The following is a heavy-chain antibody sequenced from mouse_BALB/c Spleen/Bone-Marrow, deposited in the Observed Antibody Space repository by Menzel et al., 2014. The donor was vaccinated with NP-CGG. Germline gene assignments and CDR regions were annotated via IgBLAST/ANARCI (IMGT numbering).Heavy chain of an antibody. CDR2: ISSGGSYT. V-gene: IGHV5-6*01. CDR1: GFTFSSYG. J-gene: IGHJ2*01. D-gene: IGHD2-4*01. Sequence: EVHLVESGGDLVKPGGSLKLSCAASGFTFSSYGMSWVRQTPDKRLEWVATISSGGSYTYYPDSVKGRFTISRDNAKNTLYLQMSSLKSEDTAMYYCARQTYYDYDGYFDYWVQGTTLTVSS. CDR3: ARQTYYDYDGYFDY.